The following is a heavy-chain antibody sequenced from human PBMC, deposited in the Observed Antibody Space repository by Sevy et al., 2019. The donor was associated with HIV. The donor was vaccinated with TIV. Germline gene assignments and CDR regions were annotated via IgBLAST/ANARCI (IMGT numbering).Heavy chain of an antibody. D-gene: IGHD3-3*01. CDR3: AKEDHGFWSGYYRRGPRGNFDY. Sequence: GGSLRLSCTASGFTFSSYAMSWVRQAPGKGLEWVSAISGSGGSTYYADSVKGRFTISRDNSKNTLYLQMNSLRAEDTAVYYCAKEDHGFWSGYYRRGPRGNFDYWGQGTLVTVSS. CDR1: GFTFSSYA. V-gene: IGHV3-23*01. CDR2: ISGSGGST. J-gene: IGHJ4*02.